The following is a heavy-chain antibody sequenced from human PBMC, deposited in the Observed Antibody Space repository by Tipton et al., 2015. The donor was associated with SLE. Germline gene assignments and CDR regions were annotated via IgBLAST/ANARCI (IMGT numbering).Heavy chain of an antibody. J-gene: IGHJ4*02. CDR3: AREYGSVVQGGIRYFDY. V-gene: IGHV4-4*07. D-gene: IGHD3-10*01. CDR1: GGSISSYY. CDR2: IYTSGST. Sequence: TLSLTCTVSGGSISSYYWSWIRQPAGRGLEWIGRIYTSGSTNYNPSLKSRVTMSVDTSKNQFSLKLSPVTAADTAVYYCAREYGSVVQGGIRYFDYGGQGTLVTVSS.